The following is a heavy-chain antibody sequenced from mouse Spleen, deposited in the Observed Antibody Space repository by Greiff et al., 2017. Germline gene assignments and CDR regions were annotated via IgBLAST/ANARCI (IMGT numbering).Heavy chain of an antibody. Sequence: EVKLVESGGGLVKPGGSLKLSCAASGFTFSSYAMSWVRQTPEKRLEWVATISSGGSYTYYPDSVKGRFTISRDNAKNTLYLQMSSLRSEDTAMYYCARLEGNYFDYWGQGTTLTVSS. CDR3: ARLEGNYFDY. CDR1: GFTFSSYA. CDR2: ISSGGSYT. J-gene: IGHJ2*01. V-gene: IGHV5-9-1*01.